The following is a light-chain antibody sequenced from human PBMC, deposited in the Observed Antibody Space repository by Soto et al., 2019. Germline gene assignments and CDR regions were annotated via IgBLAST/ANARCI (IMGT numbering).Light chain of an antibody. V-gene: IGKV3-20*01. J-gene: IGKJ5*01. CDR2: GAS. CDR1: QSVSSSY. CDR3: QQYGISKVT. Sequence: EIVLTQSPGTLSLSPGERAPLSCRASQSVSSSYLAWYQQKPGQAPRLLIYGASSRATGIPDRFSGSGSGTDFTLTISRLEPEDFAVYYCQQYGISKVTFGQGKRLGL.